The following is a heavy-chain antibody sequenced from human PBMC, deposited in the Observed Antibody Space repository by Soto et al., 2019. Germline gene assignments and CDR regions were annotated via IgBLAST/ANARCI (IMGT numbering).Heavy chain of an antibody. CDR3: TRDPEKYRGCDLGIDF. J-gene: IGHJ1*01. CDR1: GFTFSDYE. D-gene: IGHD5-12*01. Sequence: GGSLRLSCVASGFTFSDYEMNWVRQAPGKGLEWVSYIGGSGRSTYYADSVKGRFSISRDNYRNSLCLQMNNLRAEDTAVYYCTRDPEKYRGCDLGIDFWGQGALVTVSS. V-gene: IGHV3-48*03. CDR2: IGGSGRST.